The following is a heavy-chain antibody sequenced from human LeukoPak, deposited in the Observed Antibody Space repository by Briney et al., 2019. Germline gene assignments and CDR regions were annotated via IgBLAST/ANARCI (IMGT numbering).Heavy chain of an antibody. D-gene: IGHD3-22*01. Sequence: ASLRLSCAASGLTFTNYWMSWVRQAPGKGLEWVANIKQDGSEKHYVDSVKGRFTISRDNAKNSLFLQMNSLRAEDTAVYYCARGEYYYDGGYWGQGILVTVSS. CDR3: ARGEYYYDGGY. J-gene: IGHJ4*02. CDR2: IKQDGSEK. V-gene: IGHV3-7*04. CDR1: GLTFTNYW.